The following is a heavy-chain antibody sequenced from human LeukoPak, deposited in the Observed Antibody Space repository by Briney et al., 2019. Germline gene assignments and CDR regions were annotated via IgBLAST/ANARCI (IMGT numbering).Heavy chain of an antibody. D-gene: IGHD2-8*01. CDR2: ISYGGSNK. J-gene: IGHJ4*02. CDR1: GFTFSSYA. V-gene: IGHV3-30-3*01. Sequence: GGSLRLSCAASGFTFSSYAMHWVRQAPGKGLEWVAVISYGGSNKYYADSVKGRFTISRDNPKNTLYLQMNSLRTEDTSVYYCAANGADNSLKYWGQGTLVAVSS. CDR3: AANGADNSLKY.